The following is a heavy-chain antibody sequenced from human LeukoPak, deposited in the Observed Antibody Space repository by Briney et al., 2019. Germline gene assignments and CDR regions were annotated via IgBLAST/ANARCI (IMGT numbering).Heavy chain of an antibody. D-gene: IGHD1-1*01. CDR3: AKDPGSTGDLGYFDF. CDR1: GGTFSSYA. Sequence: VASVKVSCKASGGTFSSYAISWVRQAPGQGLEWMGGIIPIFGTANYAQKFQGRVTITADESTSTAYMELSSLRSEDTAVYYCAKDPGSTGDLGYFDFWGQGTLVTVSS. J-gene: IGHJ4*02. V-gene: IGHV1-69*01. CDR2: IIPIFGTA.